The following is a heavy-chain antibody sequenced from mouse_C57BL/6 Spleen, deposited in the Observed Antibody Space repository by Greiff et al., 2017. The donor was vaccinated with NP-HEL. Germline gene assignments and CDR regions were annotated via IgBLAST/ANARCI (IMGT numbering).Heavy chain of an antibody. J-gene: IGHJ2*01. D-gene: IGHD1-1*01. Sequence: VQLQQPGAELVKPGASVKLSCKASGYTFTSYWMHWVKQRPGQGLEWIGMIHPNSGSTNYNEKFKSKATLTVDKSSSTAYMQLSSLTSEDSAVYYCARDDYHGSTPYFDYWGQGTTLTVSS. CDR1: GYTFTSYW. V-gene: IGHV1-64*01. CDR2: IHPNSGST. CDR3: ARDDYHGSTPYFDY.